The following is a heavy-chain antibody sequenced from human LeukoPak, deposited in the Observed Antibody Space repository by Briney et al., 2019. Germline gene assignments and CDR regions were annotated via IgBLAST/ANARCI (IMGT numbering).Heavy chain of an antibody. CDR1: GYTFTSYG. Sequence: ASVKVSCKASGYTFTSYGISWVRQAPGQGLEWMGWISAYNGNTNYAQKLQGRVTMTTDTSTSTAYMELRSLRSDDTAVYYCARDSSSPGYYYFDYWGQGTLVTVSS. J-gene: IGHJ4*02. CDR2: ISAYNGNT. V-gene: IGHV1-18*01. D-gene: IGHD6-6*01. CDR3: ARDSSSPGYYYFDY.